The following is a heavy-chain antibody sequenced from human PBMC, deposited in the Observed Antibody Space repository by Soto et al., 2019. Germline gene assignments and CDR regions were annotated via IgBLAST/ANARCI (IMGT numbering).Heavy chain of an antibody. CDR2: ISGSGDST. Sequence: GGSLRLSCAASGFTLRSNAMSWVRQAPGKGLEWVSSISGSGDSTYYADSVKGRFTIYRDNSKNTLYLQMNSLRAEDTALYYCAGYDPFDYWGQGTLVTVSS. CDR1: GFTLRSNA. J-gene: IGHJ4*02. D-gene: IGHD3-16*01. V-gene: IGHV3-23*01. CDR3: AGYDPFDY.